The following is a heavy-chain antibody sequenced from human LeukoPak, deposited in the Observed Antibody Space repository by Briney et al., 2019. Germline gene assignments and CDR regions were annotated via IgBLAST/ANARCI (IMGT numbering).Heavy chain of an antibody. Sequence: GGSLRLSCAASGFTFSSYGMHWVRQAPGKGLEWVAVISYDGSNKYYADSVKGRFTISRDNSKNTLYLQMNSLRAEDTAVYHCAKDRGLLWFGGPHYYFDYWGQGTLVTVSS. D-gene: IGHD3-10*01. CDR1: GFTFSSYG. CDR3: AKDRGLLWFGGPHYYFDY. J-gene: IGHJ4*02. CDR2: ISYDGSNK. V-gene: IGHV3-30*18.